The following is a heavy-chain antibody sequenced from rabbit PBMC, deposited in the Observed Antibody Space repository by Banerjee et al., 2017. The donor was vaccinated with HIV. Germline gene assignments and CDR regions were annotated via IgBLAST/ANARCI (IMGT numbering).Heavy chain of an antibody. J-gene: IGHJ4*01. CDR3: ARNILGDDGYGFAKFNL. V-gene: IGHV1S47*01. D-gene: IGHD6-1*01. Sequence: QEQLVESGGGLVQPEGSLTLTCKASGSDFSSNAMCWVRQAPGKGLELIACIYSSNGDKWYASWVNGRFTISRSTSLNTVDLKMTSLTVADTATYFCARNILGDDGYGFAKFNLWGQGTLVTVS. CDR2: IYSSNGDK. CDR1: GSDFSSNA.